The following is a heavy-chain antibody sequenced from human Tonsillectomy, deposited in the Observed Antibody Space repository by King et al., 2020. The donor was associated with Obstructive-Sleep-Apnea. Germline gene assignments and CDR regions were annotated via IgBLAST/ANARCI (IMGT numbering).Heavy chain of an antibody. CDR2: MNPSSGNT. V-gene: IGHV1-8*01. CDR1: GYTFTSYD. CDR3: ARRLGYNCGF. Sequence: VQLVESGAEVKKPGASVNVSCKASGYTFTSYDIIWVRQATGQGLEWMGWMNPSSGNTGYAQKFQGRVTMTRNTSISTAYMGVSSLRSDDTAVYFCARRLGYNCGFWGQGTLVTVSS. J-gene: IGHJ4*02. D-gene: IGHD5-18*01.